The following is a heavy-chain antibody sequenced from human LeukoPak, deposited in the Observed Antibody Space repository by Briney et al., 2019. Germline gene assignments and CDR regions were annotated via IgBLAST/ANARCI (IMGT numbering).Heavy chain of an antibody. CDR1: GFTFSSYS. CDR2: ISSSSSYI. D-gene: IGHD2-21*02. Sequence: SGGSLRLSCAASGFTFSSYSMNWVRQAPGKGLEWVSSISSSSSYIYYADSVKGRFTISRDNSKNTLYLQMNSLRAEDTAVYYCAKDVAYCGGDCSPLDYWGQGTLVTVSS. CDR3: AKDVAYCGGDCSPLDY. J-gene: IGHJ4*02. V-gene: IGHV3-21*04.